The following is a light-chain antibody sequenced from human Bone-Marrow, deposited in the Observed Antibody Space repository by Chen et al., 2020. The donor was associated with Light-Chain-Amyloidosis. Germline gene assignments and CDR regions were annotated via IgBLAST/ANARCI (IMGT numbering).Light chain of an antibody. CDR3: QSYQGSSQGV. Sequence: NFMLTQRHSVSESPGKTVIISFTRSSGSIATNYVQWYQQRPGSSPTTVIYEDDQGPSGVPDRFSGSIDRSSNSASLTISGLKTEDEADYYCQSYQGSSQGVFGGGTKLTVL. V-gene: IGLV6-57*01. CDR1: SGSIATNY. J-gene: IGLJ3*02. CDR2: EDD.